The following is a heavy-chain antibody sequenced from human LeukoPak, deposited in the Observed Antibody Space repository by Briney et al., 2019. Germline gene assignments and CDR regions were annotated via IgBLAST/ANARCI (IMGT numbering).Heavy chain of an antibody. D-gene: IGHD1-1*01. Sequence: PGGSLRLSCASSGFTFNYYAMTWVRQAPGKGLEWVSSITTSGASTYYADSVKGRFTISRDNSKNSLYLQMTSLRAEDTAVYYCARDYPTSGIVTLFDYWRQGTLVTVSS. CDR1: GFTFNYYA. J-gene: IGHJ4*02. CDR3: ARDYPTSGIVTLFDY. CDR2: ITTSGAST. V-gene: IGHV3-23*01.